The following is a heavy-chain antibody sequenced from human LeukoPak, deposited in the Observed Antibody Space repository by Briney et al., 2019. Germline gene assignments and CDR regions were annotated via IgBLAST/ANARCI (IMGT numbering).Heavy chain of an antibody. J-gene: IGHJ3*01. CDR1: GGTFSSYA. V-gene: IGHV1-69*13. CDR3: ARAPMVRGVRLPEGAGSDV. D-gene: IGHD3-10*01. Sequence: GASVKVSCKASGGTFSSYAISWVRQAPGQGLEWMGGIIPIFGTANYAQKFQGRVTITADESTSTAYMDLSSLRSEDTAVSYSARAPMVRGVRLPEGAGSDVWGQGTLLIVSS. CDR2: IIPIFGTA.